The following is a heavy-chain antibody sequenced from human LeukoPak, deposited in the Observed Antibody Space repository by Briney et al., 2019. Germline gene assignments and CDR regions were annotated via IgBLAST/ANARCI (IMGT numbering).Heavy chain of an antibody. CDR1: GGSITGSH. J-gene: IGHJ4*02. CDR3: ARGAYSFDY. CDR2: IYSSGTT. V-gene: IGHV4-4*07. Sequence: SETLSLICTVSGGSITGSHWSWLRQSAGKGLEWIGRIYSSGTTNYNPSLKRRVTMSLDTSKNQFSLRLSSMTAADTAVYYCARGAYSFDYWGQGILVTVSS.